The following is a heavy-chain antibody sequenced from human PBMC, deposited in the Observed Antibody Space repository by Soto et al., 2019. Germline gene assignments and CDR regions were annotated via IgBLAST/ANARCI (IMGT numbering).Heavy chain of an antibody. J-gene: IGHJ3*02. CDR1: GYTFTGYY. CDR2: INPNSGGT. Sequence: ASVKVSCKASGYTFTGYYMHWVRQAPGQGLEWMGWINPNSGGTNYAQKFQGWVTMTRDTSISTAYMELSRLRSDDTAVYYCARDRCSSTSCRLDIWGQGTMVTVS. D-gene: IGHD2-2*01. V-gene: IGHV1-2*04. CDR3: ARDRCSSTSCRLDI.